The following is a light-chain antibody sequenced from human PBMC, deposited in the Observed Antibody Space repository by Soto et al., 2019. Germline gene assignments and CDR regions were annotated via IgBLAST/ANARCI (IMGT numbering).Light chain of an antibody. J-gene: IGKJ3*01. CDR2: GAS. CDR1: QSISNKY. Sequence: EIVLTQSPGTLSLSPGERATLSCRASQSISNKYLAWFQQKPGQTPRLLIYGASSRATGIPDRFSGSGSGTYFTLTISILEPEDFAVYYCQQYGSFFAFGAGTKVDIK. CDR3: QQYGSFFA. V-gene: IGKV3-20*01.